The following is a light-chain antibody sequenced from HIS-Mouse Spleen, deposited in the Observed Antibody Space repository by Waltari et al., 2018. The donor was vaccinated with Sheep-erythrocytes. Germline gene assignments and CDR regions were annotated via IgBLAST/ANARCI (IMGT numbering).Light chain of an antibody. CDR2: HDS. V-gene: IGLV3-1*01. CDR1: KLGDKY. Sequence: SYELTQPPSVSVSPGQTASITCSGDKLGDKYACWYQQKPGQSPVLVIYHDSKRPSGIPGRFSGSNSGNTATLTISGTQAMDEADYYCCSYAGSYTWVFGGGTKLTVL. J-gene: IGLJ3*02. CDR3: CSYAGSYTWV.